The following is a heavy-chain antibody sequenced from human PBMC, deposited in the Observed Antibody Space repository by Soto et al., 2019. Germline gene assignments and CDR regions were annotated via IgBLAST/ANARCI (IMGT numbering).Heavy chain of an antibody. CDR3: ARDREDIVVVPAAMRFDY. J-gene: IGHJ4*02. V-gene: IGHV1-69*08. D-gene: IGHD2-2*01. CDR1: GGTFSSYT. Sequence: QVQLVQSGAEVKKPGSSVKVSCKASGGTFSSYTSNWVRQAPGQGLEWMGRIIPILGIANYAQKFQGRVTITADKSTSTAYMELSSLRSEDTAVYYCARDREDIVVVPAAMRFDYWGQGTLVTVSS. CDR2: IIPILGIA.